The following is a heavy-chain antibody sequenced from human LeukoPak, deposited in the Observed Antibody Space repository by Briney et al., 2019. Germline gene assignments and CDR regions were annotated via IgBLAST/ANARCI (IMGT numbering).Heavy chain of an antibody. J-gene: IGHJ4*02. D-gene: IGHD6-19*01. CDR2: INPSGGST. V-gene: IGHV1-46*01. CDR1: GYTFTGYY. Sequence: ASVKVSCKASGYTFTGYYIHWVRQAPGQGLEWMGIINPSGGSTSYAQKFQGRVTMTRDMSTSTVYMELSSLRSEDTAVYYCARDRREQWLVRANYFDYWGQGTLVTVSS. CDR3: ARDRREQWLVRANYFDY.